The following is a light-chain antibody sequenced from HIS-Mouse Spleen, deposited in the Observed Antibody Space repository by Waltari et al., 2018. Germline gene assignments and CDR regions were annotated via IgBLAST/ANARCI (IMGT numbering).Light chain of an antibody. CDR1: NIGSKS. V-gene: IGLV3-21*03. CDR2: DDS. CDR3: QVWDSSSDHPYV. J-gene: IGLJ1*01. Sequence: SYVLTQPPSVSVAPGKTARITCGGNNIGSKSVHWYQQKPGQAPVLVGYDDSDRPSGSPERVSGSNSGNTATLTISRVEAGDEADYYCQVWDSSSDHPYVFGTGTKVTVL.